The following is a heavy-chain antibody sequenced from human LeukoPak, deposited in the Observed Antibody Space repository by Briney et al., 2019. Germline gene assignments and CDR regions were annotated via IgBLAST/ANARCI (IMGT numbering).Heavy chain of an antibody. CDR1: GYTFTSYA. CDR2: INANTGNP. Sequence: GASVKVSCKASGYTFTSYAMNWVRQAPGQGLEWMGWINANTGNPTYAQGFTGRVVLSLDTSVSTAYLQISSLRAEDTAVYYCARGPSVAGELHPTDYWGQGTLVTVSS. CDR3: ARGPSVAGELHPTDY. J-gene: IGHJ4*02. D-gene: IGHD6-19*01. V-gene: IGHV7-4-1*02.